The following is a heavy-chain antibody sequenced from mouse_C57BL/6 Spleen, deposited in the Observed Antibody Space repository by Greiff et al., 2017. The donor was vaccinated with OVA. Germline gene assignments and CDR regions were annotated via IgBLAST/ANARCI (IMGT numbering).Heavy chain of an antibody. V-gene: IGHV1-72*01. CDR3: ARSEVYDWYVEV. D-gene: IGHD1-1*01. J-gene: IGHJ1*03. CDR1: GYTFTSYW. CDR2: IDPNSGGT. Sequence: VKLKQPGAELVKPGASVTLSCKASGYTFTSYWLHWVKQRPGRGLVGCGRIDPNSGGTKYNAKFKSKATLTVDKPSSTAYMQLSSLTSEDSAVYYCARSEVYDWYVEVWGTGTTVTVST.